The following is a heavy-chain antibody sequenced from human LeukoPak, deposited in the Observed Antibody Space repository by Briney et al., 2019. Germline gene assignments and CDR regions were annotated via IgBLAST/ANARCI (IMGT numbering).Heavy chain of an antibody. CDR3: AGDRSTAMAIFDY. V-gene: IGHV1-2*06. D-gene: IGHD5-18*01. CDR1: GYTFTGYY. Sequence: ASVKVSCKASGYTFTGYYMHWVRQAPGQGLEWMGRINPNSGGTNYAQKFQGRVTMTRDTSISTAYMELSRLRSDDTAVYYCAGDRSTAMAIFDYWGQGTLVTVSS. J-gene: IGHJ4*02. CDR2: INPNSGGT.